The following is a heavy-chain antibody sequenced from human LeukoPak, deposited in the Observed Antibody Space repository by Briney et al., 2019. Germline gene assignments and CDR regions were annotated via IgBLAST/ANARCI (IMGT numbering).Heavy chain of an antibody. CDR2: ISYDGSNK. J-gene: IGHJ4*02. D-gene: IGHD6-19*01. CDR3: ASPIAVAGKYGLDFDY. Sequence: GGSLRLSCAASGFTFSSYGMHWVRQAPGKGLEWVAVISYDGSNKYYADSVKGRFTISRDNSKNTLYLQMNSLRAEDTAVYYCASPIAVAGKYGLDFDYWGQGTLVTVSS. V-gene: IGHV3-30*03. CDR1: GFTFSSYG.